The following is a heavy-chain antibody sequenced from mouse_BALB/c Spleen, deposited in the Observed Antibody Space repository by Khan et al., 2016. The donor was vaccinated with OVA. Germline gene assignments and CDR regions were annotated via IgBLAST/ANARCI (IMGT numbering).Heavy chain of an antibody. J-gene: IGHJ4*01. V-gene: IGHV9-3-1*01. D-gene: IGHD2-14*01. Sequence: QLVQSGPELKKPGETVKISCKASGYTFRNNGMNWVKQAPGKGLKWMGWINTYTGEPTYADDFKGRFAFSLETSANTAYLQINNLKNEDTATYFCARVRYNGTMDSWGQGTSVTVSS. CDR3: ARVRYNGTMDS. CDR1: GYTFRNNG. CDR2: INTYTGEP.